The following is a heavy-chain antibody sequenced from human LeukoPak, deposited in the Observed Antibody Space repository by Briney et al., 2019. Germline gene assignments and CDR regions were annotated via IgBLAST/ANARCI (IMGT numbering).Heavy chain of an antibody. Sequence: ASVKVSCKASGYTFTSYGISWVRQAPGQGLEWMGWISAYNGNTNYAQKLQGRVTMTTDTSTSTAYMELRSLRSDDTAVYYRARSTDCSSTSCNASPAGDYWGQGTLVTVSS. D-gene: IGHD2-2*01. CDR2: ISAYNGNT. CDR3: ARSTDCSSTSCNASPAGDY. CDR1: GYTFTSYG. V-gene: IGHV1-18*01. J-gene: IGHJ4*02.